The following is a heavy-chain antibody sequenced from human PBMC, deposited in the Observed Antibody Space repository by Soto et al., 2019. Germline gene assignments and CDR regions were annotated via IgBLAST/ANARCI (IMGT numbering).Heavy chain of an antibody. Sequence: SVKVSCKASGGTFSSYAISWVRQAPGQGLEWMGGIIPIFGTANYAQKFQGRVTITADESTSTAYMELSSLRSEDTAVYYCAIDRENYGKVGARPRAFDIWGQGTMVTVSS. J-gene: IGHJ3*02. CDR2: IIPIFGTA. V-gene: IGHV1-69*13. CDR1: GGTFSSYA. D-gene: IGHD1-26*01. CDR3: AIDRENYGKVGARPRAFDI.